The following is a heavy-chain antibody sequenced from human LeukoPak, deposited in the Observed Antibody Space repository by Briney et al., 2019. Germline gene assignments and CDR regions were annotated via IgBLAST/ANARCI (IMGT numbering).Heavy chain of an antibody. Sequence: PGGSLRLSCAVSGFTFSSNSMNGVRQAPGKGLEWVLYIISSSSTIYYADSVKGRFTISRDNAKNSLYLQMNSVRDEDTAVYYCARVGRSLSGMDVWGQGTTVTVSS. CDR1: GFTFSSNS. J-gene: IGHJ6*02. CDR3: ARVGRSLSGMDV. CDR2: IISSSSTI. D-gene: IGHD2-15*01. V-gene: IGHV3-48*02.